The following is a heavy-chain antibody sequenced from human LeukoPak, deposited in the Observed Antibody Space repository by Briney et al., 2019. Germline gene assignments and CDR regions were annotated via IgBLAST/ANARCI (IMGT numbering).Heavy chain of an antibody. V-gene: IGHV3-30*02. CDR1: GFTFSSYG. CDR3: AKDTSIRPQPDAFDI. J-gene: IGHJ3*02. CDR2: IRYDGSNK. D-gene: IGHD2-2*02. Sequence: GGSLRLSCAASGFTFSSYGMHWVRQAPGKGLEWVAFIRYDGSNKYYADSVKGRFTISRDNSKNTLYLQMNSLRAEDTAVYYCAKDTSIRPQPDAFDIWGQGTMVTVSS.